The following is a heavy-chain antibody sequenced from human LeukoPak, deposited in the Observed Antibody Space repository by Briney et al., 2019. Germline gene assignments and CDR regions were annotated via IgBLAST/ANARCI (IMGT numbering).Heavy chain of an antibody. CDR3: ARASYYYDSSGYPY. CDR1: GFTVGSNY. Sequence: PGGSLRLSCTASGFTVGSNYMNWVRQAPGKGLEWVSTIYSVGETYYAESLRGRFTISRDNSKNTVYLQMNSLRAEDTAVYYCARASYYYDSSGYPYWGQGTLVTVSS. CDR2: IYSVGET. V-gene: IGHV3-66*01. J-gene: IGHJ4*02. D-gene: IGHD3-22*01.